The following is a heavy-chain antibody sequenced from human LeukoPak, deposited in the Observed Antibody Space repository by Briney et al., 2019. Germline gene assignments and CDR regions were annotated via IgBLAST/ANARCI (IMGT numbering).Heavy chain of an antibody. CDR3: ARGGMIKSGVDY. CDR2: IILIFGTA. CDR1: GYTFTRYY. J-gene: IGHJ4*02. D-gene: IGHD3-16*01. V-gene: IGHV1-69*05. Sequence: ASVKVSCKASGYTFTRYYMHWVRQAPGQGLEWMGRIILIFGTANYAQKFQGRVTITTDESTSTAYIELSSLRSEDTAVYYCARGGMIKSGVDYWRQGTLVTVSS.